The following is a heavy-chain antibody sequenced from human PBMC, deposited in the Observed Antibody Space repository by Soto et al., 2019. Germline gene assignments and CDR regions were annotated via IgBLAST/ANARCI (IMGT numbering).Heavy chain of an antibody. CDR3: ARGQLYSSGWLPPRSYYYGMEV. J-gene: IGHJ6*01. D-gene: IGHD6-19*01. Sequence: AASVKVSCKASGYTFTSYAMNWVRQAPGQGLEWMGWINTNTGNPTYAQGFTGRFVFSLDTSVSTAYLQICSLKAEDTAVYYCARGQLYSSGWLPPRSYYYGMEVWGQATTVIVS. CDR1: GYTFTSYA. CDR2: INTNTGNP. V-gene: IGHV7-4-1*01.